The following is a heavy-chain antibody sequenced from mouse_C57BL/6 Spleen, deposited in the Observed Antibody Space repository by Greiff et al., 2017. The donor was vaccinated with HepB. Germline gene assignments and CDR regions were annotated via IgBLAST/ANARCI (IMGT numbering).Heavy chain of an antibody. J-gene: IGHJ3*01. CDR3: TTVTTVVARGCAY. CDR2: IDPENGDT. V-gene: IGHV14-4*01. Sequence: EVQLQQSGAELVRPGASVKLSCTASGFNIKDDYMHWVKQRPEQGLEWIGWIDPENGDTEYASKFQGKATITADTSSNTAYLQLSSLTSEDTAVYYCTTVTTVVARGCAYWGQGTLVTVSA. D-gene: IGHD1-1*01. CDR1: GFNIKDDY.